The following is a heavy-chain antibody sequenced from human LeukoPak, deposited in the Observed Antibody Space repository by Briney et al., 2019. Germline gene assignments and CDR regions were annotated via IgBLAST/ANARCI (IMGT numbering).Heavy chain of an antibody. D-gene: IGHD3-3*01. CDR3: ARGGHYDFWSGTYYYGMDV. V-gene: IGHV1-18*01. CDR2: ISAYNGNT. CDR1: GYTFTSYG. Sequence: GASVKVSCKASGYTFTSYGISWVRQAPGQGLERMGWISAYNGNTNYAQKLQGRVTMTTDTSTSTAYMELRSLRPDDTAVYYCARGGHYDFWSGTYYYGMDVWGQGTTVTVSS. J-gene: IGHJ6*02.